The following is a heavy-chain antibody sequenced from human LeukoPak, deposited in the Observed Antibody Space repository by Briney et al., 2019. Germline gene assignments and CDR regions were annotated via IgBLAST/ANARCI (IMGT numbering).Heavy chain of an antibody. Sequence: PGGSLRLSCAASGFTFDDYAMNWVRQVPGRGLEWVSGINWNGRITEYADSVKDRFTTSRQNTKNSLYLYMNNLGGEDTALYFCARGSVQLWLRDTYYYMDVWGKGTTVTVSS. CDR1: GFTFDDYA. D-gene: IGHD5-18*01. V-gene: IGHV3-20*04. CDR3: ARGSVQLWLRDTYYYMDV. CDR2: INWNGRIT. J-gene: IGHJ6*03.